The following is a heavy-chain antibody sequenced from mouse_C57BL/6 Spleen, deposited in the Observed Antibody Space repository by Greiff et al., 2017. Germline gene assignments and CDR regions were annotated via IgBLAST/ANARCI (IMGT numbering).Heavy chain of an antibody. J-gene: IGHJ4*01. V-gene: IGHV10-3*01. D-gene: IGHD3-2*02. CDR3: GSGYYAMDY. CDR1: GFTFNTYA. Sequence: DVKLVESGGGLVQPKGSLKLSCAASGFTFNTYAMHWVRQAPGKGLEWVARIRRKSSNYATYYADSVKDRFTISRDDSQSMLYLQMNNLKTEDTAMYYCGSGYYAMDYWGQGTSVTVSS. CDR2: IRRKSSNYAT.